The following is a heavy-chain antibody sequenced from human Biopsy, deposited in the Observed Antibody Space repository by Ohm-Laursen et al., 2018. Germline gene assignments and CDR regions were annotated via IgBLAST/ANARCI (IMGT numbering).Heavy chain of an antibody. D-gene: IGHD3-22*01. CDR2: VYYTGST. J-gene: IGHJ2*01. CDR3: ARDRGYYSDRTVPGYCDL. Sequence: PSDTLSLTCSVYGESISGYYWSWIRQPPGKGLQWIGDVYYTGSTDYNPSLQSRVTISVDTSKNHFSLRLRSVTPADTAIYYCARDRGYYSDRTVPGYCDLWGRGTLVTVSS. CDR1: GESISGYY. V-gene: IGHV4-59*01.